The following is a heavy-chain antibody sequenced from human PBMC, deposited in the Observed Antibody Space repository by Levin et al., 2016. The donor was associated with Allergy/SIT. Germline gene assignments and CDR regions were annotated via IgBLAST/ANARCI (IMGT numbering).Heavy chain of an antibody. CDR1: GFTFSSYA. CDR2: ISYDGSNK. D-gene: IGHD4-23*01. J-gene: IGHJ6*02. CDR3: ARGTTVVYYGMDV. V-gene: IGHV3-30-3*01. Sequence: GGSLRLSCAASGFTFSSYAMHWVRQAPGKGLEWVAVISYDGSNKYYADSVKGRFTISRDNSKNTLYLQMNSLRAEDTAVYYCARGTTVVYYGMDVWGQGTTVTVSS.